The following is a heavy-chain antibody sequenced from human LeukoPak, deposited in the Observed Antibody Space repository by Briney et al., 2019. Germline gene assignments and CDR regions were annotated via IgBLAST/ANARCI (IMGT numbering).Heavy chain of an antibody. CDR2: INHSGST. CDR1: GGSFSGYY. D-gene: IGHD2-2*01. V-gene: IGHV4-34*01. CDR3: ARYCSSTSCSSKADY. Sequence: SETLSLTCAVYGGSFSGYYWSWIRQPPGKGLEWIGEINHSGSTNYNPSLKSRVTISVDTSKNQFSLKLSSVTAADTAVYYCARYCSSTSCSSKADYWGQGTLVTVSS. J-gene: IGHJ4*02.